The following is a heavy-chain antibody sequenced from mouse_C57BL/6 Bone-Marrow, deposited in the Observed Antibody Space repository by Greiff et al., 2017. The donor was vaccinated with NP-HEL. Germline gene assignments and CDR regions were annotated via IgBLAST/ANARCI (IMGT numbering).Heavy chain of an antibody. J-gene: IGHJ2*01. CDR2: IDPENGDT. CDR3: TTTPVDY. Sequence: VQLQQSGAELVRPGASVKLSCTASGFNIKDDYMHWVKQRPEQGLEWIGWIDPENGDTEYASKFQGKATITAATTSNTAYLQLSSLTSEDTAVYYCTTTPVDYWGQGTTLTVSS. CDR1: GFNIKDDY. V-gene: IGHV14-4*01.